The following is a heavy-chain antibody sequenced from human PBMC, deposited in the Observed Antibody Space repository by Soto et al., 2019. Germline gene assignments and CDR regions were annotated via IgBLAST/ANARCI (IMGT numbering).Heavy chain of an antibody. V-gene: IGHV4-39*01. D-gene: IGHD3-10*01. Sequence: PSETLSLTCTVSGGSISSSSYYWGWIRQPTGKGLEWIGSIYYGGSTYYNPSLKSRVTISVDTSKNQFSLKLSSVTAADTAVYYCATSMVQGVINHRGRHFGMDVWGQGTTVTVSS. J-gene: IGHJ6*02. CDR2: IYYGGST. CDR1: GGSISSSSYY. CDR3: ATSMVQGVINHRGRHFGMDV.